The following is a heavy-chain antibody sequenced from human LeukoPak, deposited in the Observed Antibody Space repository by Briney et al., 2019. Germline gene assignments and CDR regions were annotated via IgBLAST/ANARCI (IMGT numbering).Heavy chain of an antibody. CDR1: GFAFSAYA. D-gene: IGHD1-7*01. J-gene: IGHJ3*01. V-gene: IGHV3-23*01. CDR3: GRDPNGNYIGAFEF. Sequence: GGSLRLSCTGSGFAFSAYAMTWVRQVPGKGLEWVSSQTSNSDHTSYADSVRGRFAMSRDNSKNSLYLQLNNLRAEDTATYYCGRDPNGNYIGAFEFWGQGTFVTVSS. CDR2: QTSNSDHT.